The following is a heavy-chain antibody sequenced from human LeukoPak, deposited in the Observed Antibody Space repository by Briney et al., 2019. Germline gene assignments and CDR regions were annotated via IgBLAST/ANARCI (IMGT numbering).Heavy chain of an antibody. CDR1: GYTFTTYY. V-gene: IGHV1-46*01. Sequence: ASVKVSCKASGYTFTTYYMHWVRQAPGQGLEWMGIINPSGGSTTYAQNFQGRVTMTRDTSTSAVYMELSSLRSEDTAVYYCARGEISGYSFDYWGQGTLVTVSS. CDR3: ARGEISGYSFDY. D-gene: IGHD3-22*01. J-gene: IGHJ4*02. CDR2: INPSGGST.